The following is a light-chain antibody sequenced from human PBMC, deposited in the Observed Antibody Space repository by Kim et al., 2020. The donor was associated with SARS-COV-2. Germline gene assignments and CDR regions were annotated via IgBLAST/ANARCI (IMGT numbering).Light chain of an antibody. CDR3: QHYAVYPYT. CDR1: QSVSTW. Sequence: DIQMTQSPSTLSASVGDRVTITCRASQSVSTWLAWYQQKPGQAPKLLISQASSLEIGVPSRFGASGSGTEFTLTVSGLEPDDFATYYCQHYAVYPYTFGPGTRLEIK. V-gene: IGKV1-5*03. J-gene: IGKJ2*01. CDR2: QAS.